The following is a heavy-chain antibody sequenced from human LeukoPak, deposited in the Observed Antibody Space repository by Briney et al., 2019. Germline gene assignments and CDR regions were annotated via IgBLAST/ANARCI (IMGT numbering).Heavy chain of an antibody. J-gene: IGHJ4*02. D-gene: IGHD5-12*01. CDR1: RFTFSSYW. CDR2: IKQDGSEK. V-gene: IGHV3-7*05. CDR3: AREGGYGGVFDY. Sequence: GGSLRLSCAASRFTFSSYWMTWVRQAPGKGLEWVANIKQDGSEKYYVGSVKGRFTISRDNTKNLLYLQMNSLRAEDTAVYYCAREGGYGGVFDYWGQGTLVTVS.